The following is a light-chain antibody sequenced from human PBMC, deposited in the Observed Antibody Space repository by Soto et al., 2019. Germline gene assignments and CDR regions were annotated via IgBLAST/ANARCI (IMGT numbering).Light chain of an antibody. CDR2: GAS. CDR1: QSVSSSY. V-gene: IGKV3-20*01. Sequence: EIVLTPSPGTLSLSPVERVTLSCRASQSVSSSYLAWYQQKPGQAPRLLIYGASSRATGIPDRFSGSGPGTDFTLTISRLEPEDFAVYYCQQYGSSPPWTFGQGTKVDIK. CDR3: QQYGSSPPWT. J-gene: IGKJ1*01.